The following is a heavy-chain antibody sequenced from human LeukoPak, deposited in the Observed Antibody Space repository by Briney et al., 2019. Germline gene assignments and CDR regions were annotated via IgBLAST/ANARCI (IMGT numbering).Heavy chain of an antibody. V-gene: IGHV1-18*01. CDR1: GYTFTSYG. Sequence: ASVKVSCKASGYTFTSYGISWVRQAPGQGLEWMGWISAYNGNTNYAQKLQGRVTMTTDTSTSTAYMELRSLRSEDTAVYYCARVGSGSPLGYYFDYWGQGTLVTVSS. CDR2: ISAYNGNT. J-gene: IGHJ4*02. D-gene: IGHD3-10*01. CDR3: ARVGSGSPLGYYFDY.